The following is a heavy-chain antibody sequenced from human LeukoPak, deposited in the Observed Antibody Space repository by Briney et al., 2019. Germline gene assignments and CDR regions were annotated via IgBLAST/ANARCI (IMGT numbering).Heavy chain of an antibody. CDR1: GVTFSNSG. V-gene: IGHV1-69*04. CDR3: ARDQLELGTHRFDP. D-gene: IGHD1-1*01. CDR2: IIPVLEEA. J-gene: IGHJ5*02. Sequence: ASVKVSCKASGVTFSNSGITWVRQAPGQGLEWTGRIIPVLEEAQYAQNFQGKVTITADKSTSTAYMELHSLTSEDTAVYYCARDQLELGTHRFDPWGQGTLVTVSS.